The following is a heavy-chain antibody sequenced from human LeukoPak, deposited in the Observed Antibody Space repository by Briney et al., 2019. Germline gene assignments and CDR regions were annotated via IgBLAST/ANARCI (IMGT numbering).Heavy chain of an antibody. CDR1: GYTLTELS. V-gene: IGHV1-24*01. CDR3: ATASMTTVPRY. D-gene: IGHD4-17*01. CDR2: FDPEDGET. J-gene: IGHJ4*02. Sequence: ASATVSCKVSGYTLTELSMHWVRQAPGKGLEWMGGFDPEDGETIYAQKFQGRVTMTEDTSTDTDYMELSSLRSEDTAVYYCATASMTTVPRYWGQGTLVTVSS.